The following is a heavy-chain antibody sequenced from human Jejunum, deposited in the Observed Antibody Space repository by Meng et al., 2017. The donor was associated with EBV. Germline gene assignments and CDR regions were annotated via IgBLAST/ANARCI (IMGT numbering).Heavy chain of an antibody. CDR3: VGEIVAPYSFDQ. CDR2: FDPEDGET. J-gene: IGHJ4*02. CDR1: GYTFTDLS. Sequence: QVQLVESGEKVKKPGASVKVSCKVSGYTFTDLSIHWVRQAPGKGLEWLGGFDPEDGETFYAQKFQGRVTMTEDTYTDTAYMELSSLRSEDTALYYCVGEIVAPYSFDQWGQGTLVTVSS. V-gene: IGHV1-24*01. D-gene: IGHD5-12*01.